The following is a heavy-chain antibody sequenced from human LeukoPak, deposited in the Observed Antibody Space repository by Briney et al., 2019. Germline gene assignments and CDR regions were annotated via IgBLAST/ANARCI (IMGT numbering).Heavy chain of an antibody. CDR3: ARASLEIDAFDI. Sequence: PSETLSLTCAVYGGSFSGYYWSWIRQPPGKGLEWIGEINHSGSTNYNPSLKSRVTISVDTSKNQFSLKLSSVTAADTAVYYCARASLEIDAFDIWGQGTMVAVSS. D-gene: IGHD5-24*01. V-gene: IGHV4-34*01. J-gene: IGHJ3*02. CDR2: INHSGST. CDR1: GGSFSGYY.